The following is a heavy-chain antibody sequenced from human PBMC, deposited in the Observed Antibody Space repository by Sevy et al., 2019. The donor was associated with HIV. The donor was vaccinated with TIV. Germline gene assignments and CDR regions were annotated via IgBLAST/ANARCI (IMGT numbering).Heavy chain of an antibody. D-gene: IGHD1-20*01. CDR3: TNRGVVIITGFDY. CDR2: ISGSGGYT. CDR1: GFIFNSHS. V-gene: IGHV3-23*01. Sequence: GGSLRLSCAAAGFIFNSHSMSWVRQAPGKGLEWVSTISGSGGYTYYADSVKGRFTISRDNSKNTVDLQMDSLRAEDMAVYYCTNRGVVIITGFDYWGQGTLVTVSS. J-gene: IGHJ4*02.